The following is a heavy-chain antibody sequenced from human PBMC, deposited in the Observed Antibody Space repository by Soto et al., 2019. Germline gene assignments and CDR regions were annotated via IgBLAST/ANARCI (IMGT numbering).Heavy chain of an antibody. CDR2: IIPTLGIA. V-gene: IGHV1-69*02. CDR1: GATFSSYP. Sequence: QVQLVQSGAEVKKPGSSVKVSCKTSGATFSSYPISWVRQAPGQGLEWMGRIIPTLGIANYAPKSMCRVTISADKSTSTAYMERSSLRSEDTAVYYCSRGGHGGDYVGRTLDYWGQGTLVTVS. D-gene: IGHD4-17*01. J-gene: IGHJ4*02. CDR3: SRGGHGGDYVGRTLDY.